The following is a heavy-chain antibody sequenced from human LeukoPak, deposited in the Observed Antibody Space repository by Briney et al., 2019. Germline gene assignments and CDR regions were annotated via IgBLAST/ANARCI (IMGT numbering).Heavy chain of an antibody. J-gene: IGHJ4*02. CDR1: GFTFSSYA. V-gene: IGHV3-23*01. D-gene: IGHD6-13*01. CDR3: AKGSSSWYPFDY. Sequence: GGSLRLSCAASGFTFSSYAMSWVRQAPGKGLEWVSAISGGGDSTYFADSVKGRFTISRDNSKNTLYLQVNTLGAEDTAVYYCAKGSSSWYPFDYWGQGTLVTVSS. CDR2: ISGGGDST.